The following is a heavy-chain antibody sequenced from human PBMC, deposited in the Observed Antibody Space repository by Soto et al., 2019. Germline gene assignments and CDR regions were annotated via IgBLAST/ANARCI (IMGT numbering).Heavy chain of an antibody. CDR2: IYPGDSDT. V-gene: IGHV5-51*01. J-gene: IGHJ6*02. CDR3: ARTAAAGKYYTGMDV. D-gene: IGHD6-13*01. Sequence: GESLKISCKGSGYSFTSYWIGWARQMPGKGLAWMGIIYPGDSDTRYSPSFQGQVTISADKSISTAYLQWSSLKASDTAMYYCARTAAAGKYYTGMDVWGQGTTVTVSS. CDR1: GYSFTSYW.